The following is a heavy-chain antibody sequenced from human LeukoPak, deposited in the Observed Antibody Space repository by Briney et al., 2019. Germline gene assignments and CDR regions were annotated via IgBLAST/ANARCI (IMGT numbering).Heavy chain of an antibody. D-gene: IGHD5-18*01. CDR3: ARVGLWLHWFDP. CDR1: GGSISPYF. CDR2: INHSGST. Sequence: SETLSLTCTVSGGSISPYFWSWIRQPPGKGLEWIGEINHSGSTNYNPSLKSRVTISVDTSKNQFSLKLSSVTAADTAVYYCARVGLWLHWFDPWGQGTLVTVSS. J-gene: IGHJ5*02. V-gene: IGHV4-34*01.